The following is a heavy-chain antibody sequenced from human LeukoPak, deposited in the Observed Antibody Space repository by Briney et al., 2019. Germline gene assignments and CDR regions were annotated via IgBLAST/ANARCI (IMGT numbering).Heavy chain of an antibody. Sequence: GRSLRLSCAAPGFTFDDYAMHWVRQAPGKGLEWVSGISWNSGSIGYADSVKGRFTISRDNAKNSLYLQMNSLRAEDTALYYCAKGWGSSWYVYYMDVWGKGTTVTISS. V-gene: IGHV3-9*01. CDR1: GFTFDDYA. J-gene: IGHJ6*03. CDR2: ISWNSGSI. CDR3: AKGWGSSWYVYYMDV. D-gene: IGHD6-13*01.